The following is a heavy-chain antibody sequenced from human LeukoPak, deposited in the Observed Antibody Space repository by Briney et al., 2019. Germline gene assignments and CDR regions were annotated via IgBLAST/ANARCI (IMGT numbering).Heavy chain of an antibody. Sequence: SETLSLTCTVSGGSISSSSYYWGWIRQPPGKGLEWIGYIYHSGSTYYNPSLKSRVTISVDRSKNQFSLKLSSVTAADTAVYYCARARGFSGSPADYWGQGTPVTVSS. D-gene: IGHD1-26*01. CDR1: GGSISSSSYY. V-gene: IGHV4-39*07. J-gene: IGHJ4*02. CDR3: ARARGFSGSPADY. CDR2: IYHSGST.